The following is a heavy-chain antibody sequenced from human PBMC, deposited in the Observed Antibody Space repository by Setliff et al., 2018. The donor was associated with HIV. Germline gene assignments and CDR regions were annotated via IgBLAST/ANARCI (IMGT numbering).Heavy chain of an antibody. J-gene: IGHJ4*02. CDR2: INPSGGST. CDR3: ARVIAVAGHFDY. CDR1: GYTFTSYY. V-gene: IGHV1-46*01. D-gene: IGHD6-19*01. Sequence: APVKVSCKASGYTFTSYYMHWVRQAPGQGLEWMGIINPSGGSTSYAQKFQGRVTMTRDTSTSTVYMELSSLRSEDTAVYYCARVIAVAGHFDYWGQGTLVTVSS.